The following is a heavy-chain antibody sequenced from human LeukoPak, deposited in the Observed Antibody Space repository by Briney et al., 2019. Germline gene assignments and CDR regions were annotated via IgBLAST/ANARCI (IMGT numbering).Heavy chain of an antibody. CDR1: GGSVTSYY. J-gene: IGHJ4*02. D-gene: IGHD1-26*01. Sequence: SETLSLTCTVSGGSVTSYYWSWIRQPPGKGLEWVGYISYSGSTNYNPSLKSRVTISADTSKNQFSLRLSSVTAADTAVYYCARLRVGGTPWYFDYWGQGLLVTVSS. CDR2: ISYSGST. V-gene: IGHV4-59*08. CDR3: ARLRVGGTPWYFDY.